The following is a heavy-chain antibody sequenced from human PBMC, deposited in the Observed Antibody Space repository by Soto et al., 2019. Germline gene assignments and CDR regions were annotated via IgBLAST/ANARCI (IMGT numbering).Heavy chain of an antibody. J-gene: IGHJ4*02. CDR3: ARGIDSSGYYYLNYFDY. CDR1: GFTFSSYS. Sequence: GGSLRLSCAASGFTFSSYSMNWVRQAPGKGLEWVSYISSSSSTIYYADSVKGRFTISRDNAKNSLYLQMNSLRDEDTAVYYCARGIDSSGYYYLNYFDYWGQGTLVTVSS. CDR2: ISSSSSTI. D-gene: IGHD3-22*01. V-gene: IGHV3-48*02.